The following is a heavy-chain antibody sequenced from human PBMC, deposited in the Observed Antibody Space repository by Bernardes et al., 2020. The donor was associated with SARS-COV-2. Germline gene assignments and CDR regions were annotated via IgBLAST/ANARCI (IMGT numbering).Heavy chain of an antibody. CDR1: GYTFTSYG. CDR2: ISAYNGNT. J-gene: IGHJ4*02. CDR3: ARDPQTRAFEGVRYFDY. Sequence: ASVKVSCKASGYTFTSYGISWVRQAPGQGLEWMGWISAYNGNTNYAQKLQGRVTMTTDTSTSTAYMELRSLRSDDTAVYYCARDPQTRAFEGVRYFDYWGQGTLVTVSS. D-gene: IGHD3-16*01. V-gene: IGHV1-18*04.